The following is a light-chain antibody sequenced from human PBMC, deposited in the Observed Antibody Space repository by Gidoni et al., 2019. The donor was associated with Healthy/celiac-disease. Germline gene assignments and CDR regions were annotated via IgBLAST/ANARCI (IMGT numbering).Light chain of an antibody. CDR2: KVS. J-gene: IGKJ2*01. CDR3: MQGTHWPPYT. Sequence: DVVMTQSPLSLHVTLGQPASISCRSSQSIVYGDGNTYLNWFQQRPGQAPRSLIYKVSNRDTGVPDRFSGRGSGTDFTLNISRVEAEDFGVYYCMQGTHWPPYTFGEGTKLEIK. CDR1: QSIVYGDGNTY. V-gene: IGKV2-30*01.